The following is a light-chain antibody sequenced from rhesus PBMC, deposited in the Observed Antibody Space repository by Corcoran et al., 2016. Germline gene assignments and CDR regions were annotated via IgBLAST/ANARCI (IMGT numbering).Light chain of an antibody. CDR2: GAS. CDR3: LQHSDWPHS. J-gene: IGKJ2*01. V-gene: IGKV3-24*01. Sequence: EIVLTQSPATLSLSPGERATLSCRASQSVGSNLAWYQQKPGQAPRLLIYGASSRATGIPERFSGSGSGTDFTLPISSLEPEDGAVYYCLQHSDWPHSFGQGTTVEIK. CDR1: QSVGSN.